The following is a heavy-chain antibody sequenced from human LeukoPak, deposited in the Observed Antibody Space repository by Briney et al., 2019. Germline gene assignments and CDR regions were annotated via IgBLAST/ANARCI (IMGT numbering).Heavy chain of an antibody. V-gene: IGHV1-24*01. CDR3: ATDLTCSSTSCYVDY. J-gene: IGHJ4*02. D-gene: IGHD2-2*01. Sequence: ASVKVSCKVSGYTLTELSMHWVRQAPGKGLEWMGSFDPEDGETIYAQKFQGRVTMTEDTSTDTAYMELSSLRSEDTAIYYCATDLTCSSTSCYVDYWSQGTLVTVSS. CDR1: GYTLTELS. CDR2: FDPEDGET.